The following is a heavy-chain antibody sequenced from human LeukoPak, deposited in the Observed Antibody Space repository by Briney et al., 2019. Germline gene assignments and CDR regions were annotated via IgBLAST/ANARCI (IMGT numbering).Heavy chain of an antibody. Sequence: PSETLSLTCTVSGYSISSGYYWGWIRQPPGKGLEWIGSIYHSGSTYYNPSLKSRVTISVDTSKNQFSLKLSSVTAADTAVYYCARWGTTVTRGMYYFDYWGQGTLVTVSS. V-gene: IGHV4-38-2*02. J-gene: IGHJ4*02. CDR3: ARWGTTVTRGMYYFDY. D-gene: IGHD4-17*01. CDR1: GYSISSGYY. CDR2: IYHSGST.